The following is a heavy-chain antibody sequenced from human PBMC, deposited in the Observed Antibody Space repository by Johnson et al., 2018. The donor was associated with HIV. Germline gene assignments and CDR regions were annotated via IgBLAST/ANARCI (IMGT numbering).Heavy chain of an antibody. D-gene: IGHD7-27*01. V-gene: IGHV3-30*18. J-gene: IGHJ3*01. CDR2: ASYDGDNK. CDR1: HFTFGAYA. Sequence: QVQLVESGGGVVQPGKSLRLSCAASHFTFGAYAIHWVRLAPGKGLEWVAVASYDGDNKYYADSVKGRFTIFRDNSENTLYLQMNRLRAEDTAVYFCAKDRTNWGYDAFDVWGQGTTVTVSS. CDR3: AKDRTNWGYDAFDV.